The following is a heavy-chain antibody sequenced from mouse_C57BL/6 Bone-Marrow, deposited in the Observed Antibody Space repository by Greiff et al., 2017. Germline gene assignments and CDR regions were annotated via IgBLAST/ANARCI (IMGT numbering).Heavy chain of an antibody. D-gene: IGHD1-1*02. Sequence: QVQLKQSGAELVRPGASVTLSCKASGYTFTDYEMHWVKQTPVHGLVWIGAIDPETGGTAYNQKFKGKAILTADKSSSTAYMELRSLTSEDSAVYYCTRGEWWVAYWGQGTLVTVSA. CDR1: GYTFTDYE. V-gene: IGHV1-15*01. CDR3: TRGEWWVAY. J-gene: IGHJ3*01. CDR2: IDPETGGT.